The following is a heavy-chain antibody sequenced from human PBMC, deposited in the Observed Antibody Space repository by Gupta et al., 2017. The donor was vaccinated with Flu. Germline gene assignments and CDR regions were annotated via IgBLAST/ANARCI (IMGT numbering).Heavy chain of an antibody. CDR1: GGTFSSYA. Sequence: QVQLVQSGAEVKKPGSSVKVSCKASGGTFSSYAISWVRQAPGQGLEWMGGIIPIFGTANYAQKFQGRVTITADKSTSTAYMELSSLRSEDTAVYYCARGHPVREEEEGRIFGVVIIRYYFDYWGQGTLVTVSS. CDR3: ARGHPVREEEEGRIFGVVIIRYYFDY. D-gene: IGHD3-3*02. J-gene: IGHJ4*02. CDR2: IIPIFGTA. V-gene: IGHV1-69*06.